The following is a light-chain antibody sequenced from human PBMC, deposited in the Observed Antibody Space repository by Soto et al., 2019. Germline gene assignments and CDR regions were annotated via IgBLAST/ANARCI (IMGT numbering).Light chain of an antibody. Sequence: DIQMTQSPSTLSASVGDRVTITCRASQSISSWLAWYQQKPGKAPKLLIYDGSSLESGVPSRFSGSGSGTEFTLTISSLQAGDFATYYCQQDNSYWTFGQGTKVEIK. J-gene: IGKJ1*01. V-gene: IGKV1-5*01. CDR1: QSISSW. CDR2: DGS. CDR3: QQDNSYWT.